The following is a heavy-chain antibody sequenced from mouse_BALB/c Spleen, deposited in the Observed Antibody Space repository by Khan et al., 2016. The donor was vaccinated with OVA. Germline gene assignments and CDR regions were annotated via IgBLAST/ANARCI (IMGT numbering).Heavy chain of an antibody. D-gene: IGHD2-14*01. CDR3: ARAYYRYDGYYAMDY. V-gene: IGHV2-6-4*01. J-gene: IGHJ4*01. CDR1: GFSLSRYN. Sequence: QVQLKQSGPGLVAPSQSLSITCTVSGFSLSRYNIHWVRQPPGKGLEWLGMIWGGGGTDYNSTLKSRLSISKDNSKSQVFLKMNSLQTDDSAMYYWARAYYRYDGYYAMDYWGQGTSVTGSS. CDR2: IWGGGGT.